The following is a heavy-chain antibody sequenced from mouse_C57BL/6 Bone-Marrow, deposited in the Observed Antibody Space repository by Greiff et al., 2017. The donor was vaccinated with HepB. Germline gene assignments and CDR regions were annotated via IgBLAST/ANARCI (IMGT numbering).Heavy chain of an antibody. CDR2: IYPRSGNT. J-gene: IGHJ1*03. CDR3: ARFITTVVGPSYWYFDV. Sequence: QVQLKESGAELARPGASVKLSCKASGYTFTSYGISWVKQRTGQGLEWIGEIYPRSGNTYYNEKFKGKATLTADKSSSTAYMELRSLTSEDSAVYFCARFITTVVGPSYWYFDVWGTGTTVTVSS. CDR1: GYTFTSYG. V-gene: IGHV1-81*01. D-gene: IGHD1-1*01.